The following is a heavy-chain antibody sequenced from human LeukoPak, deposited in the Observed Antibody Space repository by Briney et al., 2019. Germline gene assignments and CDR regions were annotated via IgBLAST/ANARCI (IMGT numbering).Heavy chain of an antibody. CDR2: ISYDGSNK. CDR3: AKDPEGVIITYYFDY. D-gene: IGHD3-10*01. Sequence: PGGSLRLSCAASGFTFSSYGMPWVRQAPGKGLEWVAVISYDGSNKYYADSVKGRFTISRDNSKNTLYLQMNSLRAEDTAVYYCAKDPEGVIITYYFDYWGQGTLVTVSS. J-gene: IGHJ4*02. CDR1: GFTFSSYG. V-gene: IGHV3-30*18.